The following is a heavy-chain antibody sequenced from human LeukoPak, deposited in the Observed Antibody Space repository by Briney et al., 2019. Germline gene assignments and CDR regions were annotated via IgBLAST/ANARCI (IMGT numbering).Heavy chain of an antibody. Sequence: SETLSLTCTVSGVSISNSNYYWGWIRQPPGKGLEWIGSIYYSGSTYYNPSLKSRVTISVDTSKNQFSLKLSSVTAADTAAYYCASVYCSGGSCYSGWFDPWGQGTLVTVSS. J-gene: IGHJ5*02. CDR2: IYYSGST. D-gene: IGHD2-15*01. V-gene: IGHV4-39*01. CDR3: ASVYCSGGSCYSGWFDP. CDR1: GVSISNSNYY.